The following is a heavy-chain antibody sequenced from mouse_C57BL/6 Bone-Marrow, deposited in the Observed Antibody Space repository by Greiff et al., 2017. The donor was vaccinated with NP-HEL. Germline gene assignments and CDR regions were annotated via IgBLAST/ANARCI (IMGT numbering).Heavy chain of an antibody. CDR2: INPSTGGT. CDR3: ARWTTVVADY. CDR1: GYSFTGYY. V-gene: IGHV1-42*01. J-gene: IGHJ2*01. Sequence: VQLQQSGPELVKPGASVKISCKASGYSFTGYYMNWVKQSPEKSLEWIGEINPSTGGTTYNQKFKAKATLTVDKSSSTAYMQLKSLTSEDSAVYYCARWTTVVADYWGQGTTLTVSS. D-gene: IGHD1-1*01.